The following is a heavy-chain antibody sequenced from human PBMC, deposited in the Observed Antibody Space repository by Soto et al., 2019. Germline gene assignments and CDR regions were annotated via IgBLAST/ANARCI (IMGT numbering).Heavy chain of an antibody. CDR2: IYTSGST. V-gene: IGHV4-4*07. J-gene: IGHJ4*02. CDR3: ARDKAAAGTSDY. D-gene: IGHD6-13*01. Sequence: SETLSLTCTVSGGSISSYYWSLIRQPAGKGLEWIGRIYTSGSTNYNPSLKSRVTMSVDTSKNQFSLKLSSVTAADTAVYYCARDKAAAGTSDYWGQGTLVTVSS. CDR1: GGSISSYY.